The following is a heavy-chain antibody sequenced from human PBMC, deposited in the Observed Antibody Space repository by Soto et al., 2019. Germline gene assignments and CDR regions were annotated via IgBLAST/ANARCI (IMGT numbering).Heavy chain of an antibody. Sequence: QVQLVESGGGVVQPGRSLRLSCAASGFTFSSYGMHWVRQAPGKGLEWVAVIWYDGSNKYYADSVKGRFTISRDNSKNTLYLQMNSLRAEDTAVYYCARDQWGYCSSTSCYMGDYWGQGTLVTVSS. CDR3: ARDQWGYCSSTSCYMGDY. D-gene: IGHD2-2*02. CDR1: GFTFSSYG. CDR2: IWYDGSNK. J-gene: IGHJ4*02. V-gene: IGHV3-33*01.